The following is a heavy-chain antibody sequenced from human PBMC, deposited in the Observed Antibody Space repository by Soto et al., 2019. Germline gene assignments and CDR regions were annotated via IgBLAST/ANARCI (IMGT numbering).Heavy chain of an antibody. V-gene: IGHV4-31*03. Sequence: QVQLQESGPGLVKPSETLSLTCTVSGGSITRGGYYWSWIRQHPGKGLEWIGYIYNSGTTYYNPSLKRRVTISVDTSKHQFSLKLTSVTAADTAVYYCARDPAPWGQGTLVTVSS. J-gene: IGHJ5*02. CDR3: ARDPAP. CDR1: GGSITRGGYY. CDR2: IYNSGTT.